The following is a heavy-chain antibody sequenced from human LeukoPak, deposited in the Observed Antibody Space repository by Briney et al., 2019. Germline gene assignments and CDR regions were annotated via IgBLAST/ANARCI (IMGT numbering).Heavy chain of an antibody. CDR3: ARRYCSGGSCYFTGNAFDI. J-gene: IGHJ3*02. CDR1: GFTFSSYS. V-gene: IGHV3-48*04. CDR2: ISSSSSTI. D-gene: IGHD2-15*01. Sequence: GGSLRLSCAASGFTFSSYSMNWVRQAPGKGLEWVSYISSSSSTIYYADSVKGRFTISRDNAKNSLYLQMNSLRAEDTAVYYCARRYCSGGSCYFTGNAFDIWGQGTMVTVSS.